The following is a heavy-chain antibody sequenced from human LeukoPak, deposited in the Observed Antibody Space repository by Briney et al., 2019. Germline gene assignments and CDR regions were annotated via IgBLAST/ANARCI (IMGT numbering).Heavy chain of an antibody. CDR2: ISWDGGST. D-gene: IGHD2-15*01. V-gene: IGHV3-43D*03. CDR1: GFTFDDYA. Sequence: PGGSLRLSCAASGFTFDDYAMHWVRQAPGKGLEWVSLISWDGGSTYYADSVKGRFTISRDNSKNTLYLQMNSLRAEDTAVYYCATTPVVVVAAIRDDAFDIWGQGTMVTVSS. J-gene: IGHJ3*02. CDR3: ATTPVVVVAAIRDDAFDI.